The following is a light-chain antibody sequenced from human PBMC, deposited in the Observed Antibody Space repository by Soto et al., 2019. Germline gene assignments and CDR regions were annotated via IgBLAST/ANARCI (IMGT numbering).Light chain of an antibody. J-gene: IGKJ1*01. CDR1: QSVSNNY. CDR3: QQYGSSGT. CDR2: GAS. Sequence: EIVLTQSPGTLSLSPGERATLSCMASQSVSNNYLAWYQQTPGQAPRLLIYGASNRATGIPDRFSGSGSGTDFPLTISRLEPEDFAVYYCQQYGSSGTFGQGTKVDIK. V-gene: IGKV3-20*01.